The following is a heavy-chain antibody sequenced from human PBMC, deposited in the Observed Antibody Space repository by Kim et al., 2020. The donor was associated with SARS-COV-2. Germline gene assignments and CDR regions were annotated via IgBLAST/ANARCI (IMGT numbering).Heavy chain of an antibody. V-gene: IGHV3-30-3*01. Sequence: GGSLRLSCAASGFTFSSYAMHWVRQAPGKGLEWVAVISYDGSNKYYADSVKGRFTISRDNSKNTLYLQMNSLRAEDTAVYYCARSSPIRLSYWNGMDVWGQGTTVTVSS. CDR2: ISYDGSNK. CDR3: ARSSPIRLSYWNGMDV. J-gene: IGHJ6*02. D-gene: IGHD1-26*01. CDR1: GFTFSSYA.